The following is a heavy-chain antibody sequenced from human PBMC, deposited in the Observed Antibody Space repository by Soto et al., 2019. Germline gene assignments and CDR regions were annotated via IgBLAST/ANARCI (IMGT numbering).Heavy chain of an antibody. CDR2: ISYDGSNK. Sequence: PGGSLRLSCAASGFTFSSYGMHWVRQAPGKGLEWVAVISYDGSNKYYADSVKGRFTISRDNSKNTLYLQMNSLRAEDTAVYYCAKDLKVNMVRGLGDGTDVWAQGTAVTVSS. CDR3: AKDLKVNMVRGLGDGTDV. CDR1: GFTFSSYG. D-gene: IGHD3-10*01. J-gene: IGHJ6*02. V-gene: IGHV3-30*18.